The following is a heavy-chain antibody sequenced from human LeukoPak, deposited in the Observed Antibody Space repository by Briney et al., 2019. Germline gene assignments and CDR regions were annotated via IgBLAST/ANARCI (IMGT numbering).Heavy chain of an antibody. Sequence: ASVKVSCKASGYSFTAYYLHWVRQAPGQGLEWMGIINPSDGRATYAQEFQGRVTMTRDTSTVYMDLSSLRSEDTAVYYCARESPHDYEFEPWGQGTLVTVSS. CDR1: GYSFTAYY. J-gene: IGHJ5*02. CDR3: ARESPHDYEFEP. D-gene: IGHD4-17*01. CDR2: INPSDGRA. V-gene: IGHV1-46*01.